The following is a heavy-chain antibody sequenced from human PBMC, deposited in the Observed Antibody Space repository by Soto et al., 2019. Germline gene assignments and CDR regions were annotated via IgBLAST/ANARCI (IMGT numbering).Heavy chain of an antibody. J-gene: IGHJ1*01. CDR1: GFSFRSSD. V-gene: IGHV3-23*01. Sequence: GGSLRLSCAASGFSFRSSDMSWVRQTPEKGLEWVSGISASDGDAYYADPVKGRFTMSRDTSENTLYLQMNSLRVEDTAVYYCAKDSDRDYFQHWGQGTLVTVSS. CDR2: ISASDGDA. CDR3: AKDSDRDYFQH.